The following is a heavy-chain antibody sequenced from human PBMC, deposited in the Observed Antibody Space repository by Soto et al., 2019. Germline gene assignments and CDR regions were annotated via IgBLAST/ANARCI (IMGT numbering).Heavy chain of an antibody. CDR2: ISKDSGRAT. D-gene: IGHD6-13*01. V-gene: IGHV3-11*04. J-gene: IGHJ4*02. CDR3: ARVHSSSYHYFDY. Sequence: PGGSLRLSCAASGFIFRDWFMSWIRQAPGKGLEWISYISKDSGRATRYADSVKGRFTISRDNSKNTLYLQMSSLRAEDTAVYYCARVHSSSYHYFDYWGQGTLVTVSS. CDR1: GFIFRDWF.